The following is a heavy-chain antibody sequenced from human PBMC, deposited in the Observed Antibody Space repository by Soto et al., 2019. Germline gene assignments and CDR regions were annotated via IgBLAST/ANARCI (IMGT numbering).Heavy chain of an antibody. CDR3: ARVNIVVVPAAILSYYYGMDV. J-gene: IGHJ6*02. V-gene: IGHV1-18*01. D-gene: IGHD2-2*02. Sequence: GASAKVSVKASGYTVTSYGISWVRQAPGQGLEWMGWISAYNGNTNYAQKLQGRVTMTTDTSTSTAYMELRSLRSDDTAVYYCARVNIVVVPAAILSYYYGMDVWGQGTTVTVSS. CDR2: ISAYNGNT. CDR1: GYTVTSYG.